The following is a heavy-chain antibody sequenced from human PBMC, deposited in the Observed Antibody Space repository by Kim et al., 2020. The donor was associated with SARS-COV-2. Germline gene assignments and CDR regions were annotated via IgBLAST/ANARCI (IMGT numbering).Heavy chain of an antibody. D-gene: IGHD6-13*01. Sequence: GGSLRLSCAASGFTFSSYGMHWVRQAPGKGLEWVAVIWYDGSNKYYADSVKGRFTISRDNSKNTLYLQMNSLRAEDTAVYYCAKDLIPRIAAAGMLNPYYYYGMDVWGQGTTVTVSS. V-gene: IGHV3-33*06. CDR3: AKDLIPRIAAAGMLNPYYYYGMDV. CDR1: GFTFSSYG. J-gene: IGHJ6*02. CDR2: IWYDGSNK.